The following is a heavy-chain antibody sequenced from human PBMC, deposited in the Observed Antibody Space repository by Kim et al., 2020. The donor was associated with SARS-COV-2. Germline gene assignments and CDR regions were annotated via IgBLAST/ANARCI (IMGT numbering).Heavy chain of an antibody. Sequence: GGSLRLSCAASGFTFSSYGMHWVRQAPGKGLEWVAVISYDGSNKYYADSVKGRFTISRDNSKNTLYLQMNRLRAEDTAVYYCAREMGNYDILTGYIVETQNYYYYYGMDVWGQGTKVTVSS. CDR3: AREMGNYDILTGYIVETQNYYYYYGMDV. J-gene: IGHJ6*02. V-gene: IGHV3-33*05. D-gene: IGHD3-9*01. CDR2: ISYDGSNK. CDR1: GFTFSSYG.